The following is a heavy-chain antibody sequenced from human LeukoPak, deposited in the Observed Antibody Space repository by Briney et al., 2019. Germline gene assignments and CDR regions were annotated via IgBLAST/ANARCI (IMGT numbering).Heavy chain of an antibody. D-gene: IGHD4-11*01. Sequence: GGSLRLSCAASGFTFDDYAMHWVRQAPGKGLEWVSGISWNSGSIGYADSAKGRSTISRDNAKNSLYLQMNSLRAEDTALYYCARTVYSNYAWFDPWGQGTLVTVSS. J-gene: IGHJ5*02. CDR1: GFTFDDYA. V-gene: IGHV3-9*01. CDR3: ARTVYSNYAWFDP. CDR2: ISWNSGSI.